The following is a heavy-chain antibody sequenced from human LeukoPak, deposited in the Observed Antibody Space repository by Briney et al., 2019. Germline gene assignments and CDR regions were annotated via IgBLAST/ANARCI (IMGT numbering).Heavy chain of an antibody. CDR3: VRGNYDNRGYSNAFDI. D-gene: IGHD3-22*01. V-gene: IGHV4-59*01. CDR2: IYYNGNT. CDR1: GASISSSY. J-gene: IGHJ3*02. Sequence: KPSVTLSLTCTVSGASISSSYWSWIRQAPGKRLEWIGYIYYNGNTNSNPSLKSRVTISADTTKNQFSLKLNSVTAADTAVYYCVRGNYDNRGYSNAFDIWGQGAMVTVSS.